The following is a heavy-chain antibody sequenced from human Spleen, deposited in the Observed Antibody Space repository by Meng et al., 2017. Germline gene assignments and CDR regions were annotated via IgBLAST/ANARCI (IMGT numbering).Heavy chain of an antibody. V-gene: IGHV3-74*01. CDR1: GFTFRGFW. D-gene: IGHD4-23*01. CDR2: MNEDGNTI. J-gene: IGHJ4*02. Sequence: EVQVVESGGGLVQPGASLGLPFAASGFTFRGFWTHWVRQAPGKGLVWVSRMNEDGNTINHAGSVRGRFTISRDTARNTLYLQMNNLRPEDTAVYHCVRDFGGNSDSWGQGTLVTVSS. CDR3: VRDFGGNSDS.